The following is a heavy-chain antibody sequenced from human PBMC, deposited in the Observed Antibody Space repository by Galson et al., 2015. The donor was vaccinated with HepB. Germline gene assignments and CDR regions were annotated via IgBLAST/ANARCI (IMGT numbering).Heavy chain of an antibody. V-gene: IGHV3-30*18. J-gene: IGHJ4*02. CDR1: GFTFSSYG. D-gene: IGHD3-22*01. Sequence: SCAASGFTFSSYGMHWVRQAPGKGLEWVAVISYDGSNKSYADSVKGRFTISRDNSKNTLYLQMNSLRAEDTAMYYCAKTYYYDSSGYVDYWGQGTLVTVSS. CDR3: AKTYYYDSSGYVDY. CDR2: ISYDGSNK.